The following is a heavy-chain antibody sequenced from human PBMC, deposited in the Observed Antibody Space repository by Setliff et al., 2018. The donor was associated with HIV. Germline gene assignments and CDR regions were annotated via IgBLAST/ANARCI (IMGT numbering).Heavy chain of an antibody. CDR3: ARDFYGSGSPPCGY. D-gene: IGHD3-10*01. V-gene: IGHV3-7*01. J-gene: IGHJ4*02. Sequence: PGGSLRLSCAASGFTFSFDWMSWVRQAPGKGLEWVASLTPDGSEMYYVDSVKGRFTISRDNAKNSLFLQMKSLRAEDTGVYYCARDFYGSGSPPCGYWGQGTLVTVSS. CDR2: LTPDGSEM. CDR1: GFTFSFDW.